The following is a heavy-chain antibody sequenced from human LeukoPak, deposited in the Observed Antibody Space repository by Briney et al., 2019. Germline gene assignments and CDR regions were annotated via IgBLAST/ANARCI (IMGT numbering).Heavy chain of an antibody. Sequence: SETLSLTCAVYGGSFSGYYWSWIRQPPWKGLEWIVEINHSGSTNYNPSLKSRVTISVDTSKNQFSLKLSSVTAADTAVYYCARGVEDTAGIDYWGQGTLVTVSS. CDR1: GGSFSGYY. J-gene: IGHJ4*02. CDR3: ARGVEDTAGIDY. V-gene: IGHV4-34*01. D-gene: IGHD5-18*01. CDR2: INHSGST.